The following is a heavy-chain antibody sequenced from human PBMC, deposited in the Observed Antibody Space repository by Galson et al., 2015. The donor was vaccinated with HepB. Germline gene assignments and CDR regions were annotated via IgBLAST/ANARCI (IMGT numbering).Heavy chain of an antibody. J-gene: IGHJ6*02. CDR1: GFTFSNAW. V-gene: IGHV3-15*07. CDR2: IKSKTDGGTT. CDR3: VRGSNDYLGVDV. Sequence: SLRLSCAASGFTFSNAWMNWVRQTPGKGLEWVGRIKSKTDGGTTDYAAPVKGRFTISRDDSKNTLYLQMNSLRGEDTAVYYCVRGSNDYLGVDVWGQGTTVTVSS.